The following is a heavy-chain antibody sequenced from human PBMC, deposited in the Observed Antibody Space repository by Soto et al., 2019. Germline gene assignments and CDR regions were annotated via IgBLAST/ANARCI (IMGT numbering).Heavy chain of an antibody. J-gene: IGHJ4*02. CDR1: GFTFSDYT. CDR3: ARRTSGDFGY. CDR2: ILSDHNT. Sequence: EVPLLESGGGLVQPGGSLTLSCAASGFTFSDYTMSWVRQAPGKVLECVSVILSDHNTYYADSVRGRFTISRDNSKNTLYLEMNSLRAEDTAVYYCARRTSGDFGYWGQGTLVTVSS. D-gene: IGHD6-19*01. V-gene: IGHV3-23*03.